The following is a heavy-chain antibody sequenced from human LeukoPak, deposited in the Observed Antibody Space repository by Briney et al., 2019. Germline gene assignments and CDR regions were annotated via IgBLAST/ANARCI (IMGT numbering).Heavy chain of an antibody. CDR2: ISPNSGGT. J-gene: IGHJ4*02. V-gene: IGHV1-2*02. D-gene: IGHD6-19*01. Sequence: ASVKVSCKTTVYTFTGYHLHWVRQAPGQGLEWMGWISPNSGGTNYAQKFQGRVTMTRDTSISTAYMELSRLRSDDTAVYYCARRRGWHFDYWGQGTLVTVSS. CDR3: ARRRGWHFDY. CDR1: VYTFTGYH.